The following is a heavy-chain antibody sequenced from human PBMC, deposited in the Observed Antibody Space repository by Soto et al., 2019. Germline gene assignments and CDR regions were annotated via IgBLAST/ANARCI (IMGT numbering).Heavy chain of an antibody. Sequence: GGSLRLSCAASGFTFSSYSMNWVRQAPGKGLEWVSSISSSSSYIYYADSVKGRFTISRDNSKNTLYLQMNSLRAEDTAVYYCARGYSYGYFDYWGQGTLVNVSS. J-gene: IGHJ4*02. D-gene: IGHD5-18*01. CDR1: GFTFSSYS. CDR3: ARGYSYGYFDY. CDR2: ISSSSSYI. V-gene: IGHV3-21*01.